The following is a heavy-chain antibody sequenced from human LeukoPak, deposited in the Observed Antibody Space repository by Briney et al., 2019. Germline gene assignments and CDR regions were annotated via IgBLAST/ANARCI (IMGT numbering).Heavy chain of an antibody. D-gene: IGHD6-13*01. CDR2: FDPEDGET. CDR3: ATTLAAAGFFDY. Sequence: GASVKVSCKVSGYTLTELSMHWVRQAPGKGLEWMGGFDPEDGETIYAQKFQGRVTMTEDTSTDTAYIELSSLRSEDTAVYYCATTLAAAGFFDYWGQETLVTVSS. J-gene: IGHJ4*02. V-gene: IGHV1-24*01. CDR1: GYTLTELS.